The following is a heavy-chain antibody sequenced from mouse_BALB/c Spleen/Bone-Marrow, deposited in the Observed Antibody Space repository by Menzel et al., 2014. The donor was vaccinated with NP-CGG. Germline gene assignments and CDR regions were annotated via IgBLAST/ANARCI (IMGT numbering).Heavy chain of an antibody. Sequence: EVKRHESGRGLVQAGGSMKLSCAASGFTFSDARTDWDRQPPQKGLEWIAEIRSKANNHATYYAESVKGRFTTSGDDSKPSRYRKMISSSAEDAGMHHCATGDYLQVGNWGRGTPV. D-gene: IGHD2-13*01. CDR3: ATGDYLQVGN. J-gene: IGHJ3*01. CDR1: GFTFSDAR. CDR2: IRSKANNHAT. V-gene: IGHV6-6*01.